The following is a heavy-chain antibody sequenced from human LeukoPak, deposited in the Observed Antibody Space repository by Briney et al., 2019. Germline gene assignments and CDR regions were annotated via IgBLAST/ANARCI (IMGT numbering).Heavy chain of an antibody. J-gene: IGHJ4*02. D-gene: IGHD6-19*01. CDR2: INPNSGGT. V-gene: IGHV1-2*02. Sequence: ASVKVSCKASGYTFTGYYMHWVRQAPGQGLEWMGWINPNSGGTNYAQKFQGRVTMTRDTSISTAYMELSRLRPDDTAVYYCARDYGIAVAGRPESTIKWGQGTLVTVSS. CDR1: GYTFTGYY. CDR3: ARDYGIAVAGRPESTIK.